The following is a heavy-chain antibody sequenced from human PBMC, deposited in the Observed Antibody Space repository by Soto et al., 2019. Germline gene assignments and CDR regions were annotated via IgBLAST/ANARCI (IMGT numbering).Heavy chain of an antibody. J-gene: IGHJ4*02. Sequence: QLQLQESGPGLVKPWETLSLTCTVSYGSISVSNVFWGWVRQPPGKGLEWIGNIDYSGTAYFNPSLGPRVTFPVDTSKNQFSLPLYSVPAADTAVYSRARPTAPHLAFWGQGILVPVPS. V-gene: IGHV4-39*01. CDR3: ARPTAPHLAF. CDR1: YGSISVSNVF. D-gene: IGHD4-4*01. CDR2: IDYSGTA.